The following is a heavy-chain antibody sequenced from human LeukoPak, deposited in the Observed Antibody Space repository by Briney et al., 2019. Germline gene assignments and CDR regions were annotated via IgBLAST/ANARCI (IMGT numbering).Heavy chain of an antibody. CDR3: ARDVRVGFGELLSEDPDY. D-gene: IGHD3-10*01. CDR2: IWYDGTNK. V-gene: IGHV3-33*01. J-gene: IGHJ4*02. CDR1: GFTFSKYG. Sequence: GGSLRLSCAASGFTFSKYGMHWVRQAPGKGLEWLALIWYDGTNKYYADSVKGRFTISRDNSKNTLYLQMNSLRAEDTAVYYCARDVRVGFGELLSEDPDYWGQGTLVTVSS.